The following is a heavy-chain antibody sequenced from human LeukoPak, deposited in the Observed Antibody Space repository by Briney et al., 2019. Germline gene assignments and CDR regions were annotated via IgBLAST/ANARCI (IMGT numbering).Heavy chain of an antibody. V-gene: IGHV1-8*03. CDR2: MNPNSGNT. Sequence: ASVKVSCKASGYIFSAYYIHWVRQAPGQALEWMVWMNPNSGNTGYAQRFQGRVTITRNTSISTAYMELSSLRSEDTAVYYCARSPANRGAARASGRLVNWFDPWGQGTLVTVSS. D-gene: IGHD6-13*01. CDR1: GYIFSAYY. CDR3: ARSPANRGAARASGRLVNWFDP. J-gene: IGHJ5*02.